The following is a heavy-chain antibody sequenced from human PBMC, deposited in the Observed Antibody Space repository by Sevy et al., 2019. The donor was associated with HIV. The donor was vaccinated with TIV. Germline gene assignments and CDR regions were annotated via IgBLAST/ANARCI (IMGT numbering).Heavy chain of an antibody. CDR3: ARGPSGAEAGRFDS. CDR2: INQGGNQK. J-gene: IGHJ4*02. D-gene: IGHD6-13*01. V-gene: IGHV3-7*01. Sequence: GGSLRLSCAASGFTFSSYWINWVRQAPGEGLEWVANINQGGNQKHYMDSVKGRFTISRDNAENAVYLQMNSLRVEDTAVYYCARGPSGAEAGRFDSWGQGTLVTVSS. CDR1: GFTFSSYW.